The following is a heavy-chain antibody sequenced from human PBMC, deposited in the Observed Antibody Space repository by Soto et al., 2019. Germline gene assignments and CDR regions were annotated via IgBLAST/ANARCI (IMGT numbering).Heavy chain of an antibody. Sequence: GGSLRLSCAASGFTFTRYSMNWVRQAPGKGLEWVSSISSTTNYIYYGDSMKGRFTISRDNAKNSLYLEMNSLRAEDMAVYYCARESEDLTSNFDYWGQGTLVTVSS. CDR1: GFTFTRYS. CDR3: ARESEDLTSNFDY. V-gene: IGHV3-21*06. J-gene: IGHJ4*02. CDR2: ISSTTNYI.